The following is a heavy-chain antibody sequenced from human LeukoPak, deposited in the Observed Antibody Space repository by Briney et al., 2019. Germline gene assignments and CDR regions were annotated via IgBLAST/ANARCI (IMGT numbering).Heavy chain of an antibody. J-gene: IGHJ4*02. CDR2: INPSGGST. CDR1: GYTFSTYY. D-gene: IGHD4-17*01. Sequence: ASVKVSCKASGYTFSTYYIHWVRQAPGQGLEWMGIINPSGGSTSYAQKFQGRVTMTRDTSTSTVYMELTSLRSEDTAVFYCARARDYGDYVFYYWGQGTLVTVSS. CDR3: ARARDYGDYVFYY. V-gene: IGHV1-46*01.